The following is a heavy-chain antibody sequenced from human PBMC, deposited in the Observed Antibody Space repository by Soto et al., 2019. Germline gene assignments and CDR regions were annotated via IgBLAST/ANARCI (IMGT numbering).Heavy chain of an antibody. V-gene: IGHV4-34*01. Sequence: SETLSLTCAVYGGSFSGYYWSWIRQPPGKGLEWIGEINHSGSTNYNPSLKSRVTISVDTSKNQFSLKLSSVTAADTAVYYCARVSPGVGAVYYYYYGMDVWRQGTTVTVSS. J-gene: IGHJ6*02. CDR3: ARVSPGVGAVYYYYYGMDV. CDR2: INHSGST. CDR1: GGSFSGYY. D-gene: IGHD3-10*01.